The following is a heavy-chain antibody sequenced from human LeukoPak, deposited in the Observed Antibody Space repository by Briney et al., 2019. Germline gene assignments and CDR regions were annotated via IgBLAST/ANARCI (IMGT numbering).Heavy chain of an antibody. D-gene: IGHD2-15*01. V-gene: IGHV1-18*01. CDR1: GYTFTSYG. J-gene: IGHJ6*02. CDR2: ISAYNGNT. Sequence: ASVKVSCKASGYTFTSYGISWVRQAPGQGLEWMRWISAYNGNTNYAQKLQGRVTMTTDTSTSTAYMELRSLRSDDTAVYYCARDRAWWTNYYYYGMDVWGQGTTVTVSS. CDR3: ARDRAWWTNYYYYGMDV.